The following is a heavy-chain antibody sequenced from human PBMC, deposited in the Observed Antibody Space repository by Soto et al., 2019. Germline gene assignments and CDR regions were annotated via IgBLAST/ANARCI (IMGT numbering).Heavy chain of an antibody. CDR1: GYIFTNYW. Sequence: GESLKISCKGSGYIFTNYWIGWVLQVPWKGLEWMGIIYPGDSETRYSPSFQGQVTISADKSITTAYLRWSSLKASDTAIYYCARHKDFWSGIHYYYYMDVWGKGTTVTVSS. J-gene: IGHJ6*03. CDR3: ARHKDFWSGIHYYYYMDV. D-gene: IGHD3-3*01. CDR2: IYPGDSET. V-gene: IGHV5-51*01.